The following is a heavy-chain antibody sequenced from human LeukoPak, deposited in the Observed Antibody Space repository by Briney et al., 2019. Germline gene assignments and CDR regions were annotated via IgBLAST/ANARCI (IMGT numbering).Heavy chain of an antibody. CDR1: GFTFRSYR. CDR2: IKQGESER. J-gene: IGHJ3*02. D-gene: IGHD3-22*01. V-gene: IGHV3-7*04. Sequence: GGSLRLSCAASGFTFRSYRMNWVRQAPGRGLEWVASIKQGESERYYVDSVNGRFTISRDNAKNSLYLQMNSLRAEDTAVYYCARGDNSAFDIWGQGTMVTVSS. CDR3: ARGDNSAFDI.